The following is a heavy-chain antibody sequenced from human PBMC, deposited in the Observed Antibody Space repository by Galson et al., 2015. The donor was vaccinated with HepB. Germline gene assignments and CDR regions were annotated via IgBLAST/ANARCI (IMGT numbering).Heavy chain of an antibody. CDR1: GKSFSTNI. V-gene: IGHV1-69*01. CDR2: IIPIFGTV. CDR3: AADLGLVPLAR. D-gene: IGHD6-6*01. J-gene: IGHJ5*02. Sequence: KVSCKASGKSFSTNIISWVRQAPGQGLEWVGGIIPIFGTVKNARMFQGRVTFTADESTTTAYMELNSLTSEDTAVYYCAADLGLVPLARWGQGTLVTVSS.